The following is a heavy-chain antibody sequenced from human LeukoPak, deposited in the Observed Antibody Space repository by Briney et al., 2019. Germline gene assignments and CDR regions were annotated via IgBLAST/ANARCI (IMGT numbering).Heavy chain of an antibody. CDR1: GFTFSSYC. V-gene: IGHV3-7*03. CDR3: ARGIGSGWYGSFDY. CDR2: IKQDGSEK. J-gene: IGHJ4*02. D-gene: IGHD6-19*01. Sequence: PGGTLRLSCAASGFTFSSYCRSWVRQPPGKGLEWVANIKQDGSEKYYVDSVKGRFSISRDNAKNSLYLQMNSLRAEDTAVYYCARGIGSGWYGSFDYWGQGTLVTVSS.